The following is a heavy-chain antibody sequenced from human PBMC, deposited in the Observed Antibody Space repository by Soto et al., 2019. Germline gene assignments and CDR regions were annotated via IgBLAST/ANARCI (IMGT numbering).Heavy chain of an antibody. D-gene: IGHD1-26*01. CDR3: AKLDSVELYYYYYHAMDV. CDR1: GFTFGIYA. CDR2: INGDGTST. V-gene: IGHV3-23*01. Sequence: EVQLLESGGGLVQPGGSLRLSCAASGFTFGIYAMGWVRQAPGKGLEWVSSINGDGTSTYYADSVKGRFTVYRDNSKNTMFLQMDSLRAEDTAVFYCAKLDSVELYYYYYHAMDVWGQGTTVTVSS. J-gene: IGHJ6*02.